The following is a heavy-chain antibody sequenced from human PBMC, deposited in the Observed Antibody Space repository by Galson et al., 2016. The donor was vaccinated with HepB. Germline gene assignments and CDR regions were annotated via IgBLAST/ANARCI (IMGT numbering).Heavy chain of an antibody. D-gene: IGHD4-17*01. J-gene: IGHJ6*02. CDR1: GFTFSNYA. CDR2: ISGGGDTT. CDR3: VKGGWGTVMDV. Sequence: LRLSCAASGFTFSNYAMSWVRQAPGKGLEWVSCISGGGDTTYYADSVQGRFTISRDNSKSTFDLQVSRLRAEDTAVYFCVKGGWGTVMDVWGRGTTVIVSS. V-gene: IGHV3-23*01.